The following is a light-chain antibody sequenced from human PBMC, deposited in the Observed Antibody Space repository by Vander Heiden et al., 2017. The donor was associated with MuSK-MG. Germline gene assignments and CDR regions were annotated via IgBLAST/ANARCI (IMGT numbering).Light chain of an antibody. J-gene: IGKJ2*03. V-gene: IGKV1-39*01. CDR3: QQSYTTPPSS. Sequence: DIHMPQSTSPRCVSVRDRVTISCLASQSISSYLKWSQQKPGKAPKLVIYGKSRLQSGVPSRFSASASGTDFTLTISSLQPEDFATYYCQQSYTTPPSSFGQGTKLEIK. CDR2: GKS. CDR1: QSISSY.